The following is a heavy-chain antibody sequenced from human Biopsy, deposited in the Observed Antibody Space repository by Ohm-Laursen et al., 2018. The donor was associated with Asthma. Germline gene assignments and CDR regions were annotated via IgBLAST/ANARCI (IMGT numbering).Heavy chain of an antibody. CDR1: GFTFSSYS. J-gene: IGHJ4*02. CDR3: VKDHSAGYYYFDD. D-gene: IGHD2-21*01. V-gene: IGHV3-64D*08. Sequence: SLRLSCAAPGFTFSSYSMHWVRQAPGRGPEYVSFIATDGSNKFYADSVKGRFTVSRDNSKHTLYLHMTGLSADDTGVYYCVKDHSAGYYYFDDWGQGAQVTASS. CDR2: IATDGSNK.